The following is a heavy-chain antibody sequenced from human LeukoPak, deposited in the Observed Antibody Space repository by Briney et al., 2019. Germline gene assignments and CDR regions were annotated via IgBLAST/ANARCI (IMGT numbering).Heavy chain of an antibody. V-gene: IGHV3-30*02. J-gene: IGHJ4*02. CDR1: GFTFSSYG. CDR2: IRYDGSDK. D-gene: IGHD6-19*01. Sequence: GGSLRLSCAASGFTFSSYGIHWVRQAPGKGLEWVAFIRYDGSDKYYADSVKGRFTISRDNSKNTLYLQMNSLTAEDTAVYFCAKDLGSGWTTGPHHYSDYWGQGTLVTVSS. CDR3: AKDLGSGWTTGPHHYSDY.